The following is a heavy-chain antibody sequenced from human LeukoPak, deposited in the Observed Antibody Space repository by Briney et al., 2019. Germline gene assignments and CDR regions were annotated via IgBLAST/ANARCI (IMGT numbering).Heavy chain of an antibody. CDR3: ARSAIQLWFLDY. D-gene: IGHD5-18*01. CDR2: INPSGGST. CDR1: GYTFTSYY. Sequence: GASVKVSCKASGYTFTSYYMHWVRQAPGQGLEWMGIINPSGGSTSYAQKFQGRVTMTRDTSTSTVYMELSRLRSEDTAVYYCARSAIQLWFLDYWGQGTLVTVSS. V-gene: IGHV1-46*03. J-gene: IGHJ4*02.